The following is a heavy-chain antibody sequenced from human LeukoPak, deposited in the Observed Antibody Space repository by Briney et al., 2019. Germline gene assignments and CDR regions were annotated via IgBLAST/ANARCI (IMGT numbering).Heavy chain of an antibody. V-gene: IGHV3-30*04. CDR3: ARAGSYYYYYGMDV. CDR1: GFTFSSYA. J-gene: IGHJ6*02. Sequence: GGSLRLSCAAPGFTFSSYAMHWVRQAPGKGLEWVAVISYDGSNKYYADSVKGRFTISRDNSKNTLYLQMNSLRAEDTAVYYCARAGSYYYYYGMDVWGQGTTVTVSS. CDR2: ISYDGSNK.